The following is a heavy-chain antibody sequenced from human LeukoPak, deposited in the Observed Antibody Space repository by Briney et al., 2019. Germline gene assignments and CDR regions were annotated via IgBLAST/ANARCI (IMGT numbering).Heavy chain of an antibody. CDR1: GGSISSGGYY. Sequence: PSETQSLTCTVSGGSISSGGYYWSWIRQPPGKGLEWIGYIYHSGSTYYNPSLKSRVTISVDRSKNQFSLKLSSVTAADTAVYYCARGGRKGYQRLVRGYYYMDVWGKGTTVTVSS. CDR2: IYHSGST. D-gene: IGHD2-2*01. CDR3: ARGGRKGYQRLVRGYYYMDV. J-gene: IGHJ6*03. V-gene: IGHV4-30-2*01.